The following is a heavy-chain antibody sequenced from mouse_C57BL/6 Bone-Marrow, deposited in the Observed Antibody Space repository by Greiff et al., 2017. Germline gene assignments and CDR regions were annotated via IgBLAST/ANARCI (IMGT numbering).Heavy chain of an antibody. V-gene: IGHV3-8*01. CDR3: ARSEYYGSSHWYFDV. CDR2: ISYSGST. Sequence: EVQLQQSGPGLAKPSQTLSLTCSVTGYSITSDYWNWIRKFPGNKLEYIGYISYSGSTYYNPSLKSRISITRDTSKNQYYLQLNSVTTEDTATYYCARSEYYGSSHWYFDVWGTGTTVTVSS. D-gene: IGHD1-1*01. J-gene: IGHJ1*03. CDR1: GYSITSDY.